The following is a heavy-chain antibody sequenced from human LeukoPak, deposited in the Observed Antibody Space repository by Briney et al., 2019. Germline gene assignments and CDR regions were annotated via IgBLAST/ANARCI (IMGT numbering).Heavy chain of an antibody. CDR2: IYYSGST. CDR1: GFTFDDYG. D-gene: IGHD6-25*01. Sequence: GSLRLSCAASGFTFDDYGMTWVRQPPGKGLEWIGHIYYSGSTDYNPSLKSRLTISVDTSKNQFSLQLSSVTAADTAVYFCARQNSGVRLNVWGQGTTVTVSS. J-gene: IGHJ6*02. V-gene: IGHV4-59*08. CDR3: ARQNSGVRLNV.